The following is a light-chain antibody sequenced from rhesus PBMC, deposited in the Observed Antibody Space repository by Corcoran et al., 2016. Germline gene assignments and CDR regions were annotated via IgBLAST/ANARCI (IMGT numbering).Light chain of an antibody. CDR3: QQYSSSPFN. Sequence: QVILTQSPATLSLSPGERATPSCGDSQSVISSLAWYLQKPGQAPRLLNSGPSSRATGIPDRFSGRGSGTDFTLTISSLEPEEFAVYYCQQYSSSPFNFGPGTKLDIK. CDR2: GPS. V-gene: IGKV3-53*01. CDR1: QSVISS. J-gene: IGKJ3*01.